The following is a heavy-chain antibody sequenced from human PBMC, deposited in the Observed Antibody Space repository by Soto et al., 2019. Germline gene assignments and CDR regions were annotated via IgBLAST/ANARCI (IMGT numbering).Heavy chain of an antibody. V-gene: IGHV1-69*06. CDR2: IIPIFGTA. CDR3: ARGGTPYYYDSSGCYVDY. Sequence: QVQLVQSGAEVKKPGSSVKVSCKASGGTFSSYAISWVRQAPGQGLEWMGGIIPIFGTANYAQKFQGRVTITADKSTSTAYMELSSLRSEDTAVYYCARGGTPYYYDSSGCYVDYWGQGTLVTVSS. J-gene: IGHJ4*02. D-gene: IGHD3-22*01. CDR1: GGTFSSYA.